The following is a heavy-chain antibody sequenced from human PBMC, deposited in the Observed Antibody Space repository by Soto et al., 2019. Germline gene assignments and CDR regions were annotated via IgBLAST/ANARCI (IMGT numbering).Heavy chain of an antibody. CDR3: ARHRGYSYGRLDY. D-gene: IGHD5-18*01. Sequence: ASETLSLTCTVSGGSISSVGYYWGWIRQPPGEWLEWIGSMYYSGSTYYRPSLKSRVTISVDTSKNQLSLNLYSVTAADTAMYYCARHRGYSYGRLDYWGQGALVTVSS. CDR2: MYYSGST. CDR1: GGSISSVGYY. V-gene: IGHV4-39*01. J-gene: IGHJ4*02.